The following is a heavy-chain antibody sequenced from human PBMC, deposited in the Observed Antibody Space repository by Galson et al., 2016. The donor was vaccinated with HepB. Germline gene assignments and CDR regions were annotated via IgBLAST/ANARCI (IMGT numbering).Heavy chain of an antibody. CDR3: AREPVRLDDLLTGPPKNPDY. CDR2: VSSSGTTI. Sequence: SLRLSCAASGFTFSRYEMNWVRQAPGKGLEWVSYVSSSGTTIYYADSVKGRFTISRANAKNSLYLQMNSRRAADTAVYYCAREPVRLDDLLTGPPKNPDYWGQGTLVTVSS. J-gene: IGHJ4*02. V-gene: IGHV3-48*03. D-gene: IGHD3-9*01. CDR1: GFTFSRYE.